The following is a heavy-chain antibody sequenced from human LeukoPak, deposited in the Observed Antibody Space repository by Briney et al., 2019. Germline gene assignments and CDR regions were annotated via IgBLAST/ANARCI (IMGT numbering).Heavy chain of an antibody. Sequence: ASVTVSCKASGYTFTSYDINWVRQATGQGLEWMGWMNPNSGNTGYAQKFQGRVTMTRNTSISTAYMELSSLRSEDTAVYYCARGLTRKAAAARDFDYWGQGTSWGQGTLVTVSS. V-gene: IGHV1-8*01. CDR3: ARGLTRKAAAARDFDYWGQGTS. CDR1: GYTFTSYD. D-gene: IGHD6-13*01. CDR2: MNPNSGNT. J-gene: IGHJ5*02.